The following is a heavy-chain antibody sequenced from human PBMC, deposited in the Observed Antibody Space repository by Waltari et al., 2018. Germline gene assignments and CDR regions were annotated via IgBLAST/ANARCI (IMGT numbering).Heavy chain of an antibody. J-gene: IGHJ2*01. CDR3: TSRSVGADWYFDL. CDR1: GYTFTSYA. D-gene: IGHD1-26*01. Sequence: QVQLVQSGAEVKKPGASVKVSCKASGYTFTSYAMHWVRQAPGQRLEWMGWINAGNGNTKYSQKFQGRVTITRDTSASTAYMELSSLRSEDTAVYYCTSRSVGADWYFDLWGRGTLVTVSS. CDR2: INAGNGNT. V-gene: IGHV1-3*01.